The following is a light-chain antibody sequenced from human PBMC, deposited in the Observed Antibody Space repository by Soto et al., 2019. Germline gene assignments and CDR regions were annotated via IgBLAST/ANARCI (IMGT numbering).Light chain of an antibody. CDR3: AAWDDSLMVRV. CDR2: SNS. V-gene: IGLV1-44*01. J-gene: IGLJ2*01. Sequence: QSVLTRPPSASGTPGQRVTISCSGSSSNIGSNTVNWYQQLPGTAPKLLIYSNSQRPSGVPDRFSGSKSGTSASLAISGLQSEDEADYYCAAWDDSLMVRVFGGGTKLTVL. CDR1: SSNIGSNT.